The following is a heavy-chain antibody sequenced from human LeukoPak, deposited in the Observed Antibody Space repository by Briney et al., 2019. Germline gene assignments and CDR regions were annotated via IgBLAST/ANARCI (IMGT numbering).Heavy chain of an antibody. Sequence: GASVKVSCKASGYTFTGYYMHWVRQVPGQGLEWMGWINPNSGGTNYAQKFQGRVTMTRDTSISTAYMELSRLRSDDTAVYYCARGPGYSSSWYAYWGQGTLVTVSS. D-gene: IGHD6-13*01. CDR3: ARGPGYSSSWYAY. J-gene: IGHJ4*02. V-gene: IGHV1-2*02. CDR1: GYTFTGYY. CDR2: INPNSGGT.